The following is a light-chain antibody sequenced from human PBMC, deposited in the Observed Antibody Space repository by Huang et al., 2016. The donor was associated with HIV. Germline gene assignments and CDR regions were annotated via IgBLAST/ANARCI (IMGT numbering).Light chain of an antibody. Sequence: EIVLTQSPDFQSVTPKEKVTITCRASQTIGSSLQWYQQKPGQSPKLIIKYASQSIAGVPSRFSGSESGTDFTLTIDNLEAEDAAMYYCHQSSTLPLTFGQGTKVEIK. V-gene: IGKV6-21*02. CDR1: QTIGSS. CDR2: YAS. CDR3: HQSSTLPLT. J-gene: IGKJ1*01.